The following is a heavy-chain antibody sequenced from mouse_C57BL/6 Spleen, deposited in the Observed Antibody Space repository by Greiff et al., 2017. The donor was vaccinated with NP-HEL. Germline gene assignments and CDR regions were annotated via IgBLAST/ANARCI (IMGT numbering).Heavy chain of an antibody. D-gene: IGHD2-5*01. CDR2: INTGSGGT. CDR3: ARGDYSNFYYFDY. V-gene: IGHV1-54*01. J-gene: IGHJ2*01. CDR1: GYAFTNYL. Sequence: QVQLKESGAELVRPGTSVKVSCKASGYAFTNYLIEWVKQRPGQGLEWIGVINTGSGGTNYNEKFKGKATLTADKSSSTAYMQLSSLTSEDSAVYFCARGDYSNFYYFDYWGQGTTLTVSS.